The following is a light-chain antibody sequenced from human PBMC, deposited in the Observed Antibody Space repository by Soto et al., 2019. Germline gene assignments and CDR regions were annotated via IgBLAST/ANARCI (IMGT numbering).Light chain of an antibody. CDR2: DAS. V-gene: IGKV3-11*01. CDR1: QGLSSY. CDR3: QQYGSSGT. J-gene: IGKJ1*01. Sequence: EIVMTQSPATLSLSPWERATLSCRASQGLSSYLAFYQQKPGQAPRLLIYDASNRATGIPARFSGSGSGTDFTLTISSLEPEDFAVYYCQQYGSSGTFGQGTMV.